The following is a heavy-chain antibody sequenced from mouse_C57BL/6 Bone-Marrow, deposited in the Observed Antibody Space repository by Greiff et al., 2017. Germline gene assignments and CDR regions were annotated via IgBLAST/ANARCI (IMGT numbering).Heavy chain of an antibody. Sequence: VQLQQSGPELVKPGASVKIPCKASGYTFTDYNMDWVKQSPGKSLEWIGDINPNNGGTIYNQKFKGKATLTVDKSSSTAYMEHRSLTSEDTAVYCCARAGLRAPWYFDFWGTGTTVTVSS. V-gene: IGHV1-18*01. D-gene: IGHD2-12*01. CDR1: GYTFTDYN. CDR2: INPNNGGT. CDR3: ARAGLRAPWYFDF. J-gene: IGHJ1*03.